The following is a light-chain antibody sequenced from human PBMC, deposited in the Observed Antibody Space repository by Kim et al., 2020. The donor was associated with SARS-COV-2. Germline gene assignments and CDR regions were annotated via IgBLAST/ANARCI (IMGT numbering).Light chain of an antibody. Sequence: GQSVTSSRPGTTSCIGGFNYVSWYQQHPSKAPKPMIYEVGKRPAGVPDHFAGSKSGNTASLTVSGLQAEDEADYYCSSYAGSNNVVFGGGTQLTVL. CDR3: SSYAGSNNVV. V-gene: IGLV2-8*01. J-gene: IGLJ2*01. CDR2: EVG. CDR1: TSCIGGFNY.